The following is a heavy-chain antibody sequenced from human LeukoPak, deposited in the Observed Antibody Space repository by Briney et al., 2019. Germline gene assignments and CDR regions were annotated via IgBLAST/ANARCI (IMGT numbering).Heavy chain of an antibody. CDR2: IYHSGST. J-gene: IGHJ4*02. Sequence: PSETLSLTCTVSGYSISSGYYWGWIRQPPGKGLEWIGSIYHSGSTYYNPSLKSRVTISVDTSKSQFSLKLSSVTAADTAVYYCVFRRRWLQSVRPPLDYWGQGTLVTVSS. CDR3: VFRRRWLQSVRPPLDY. V-gene: IGHV4-38-2*02. CDR1: GYSISSGYY. D-gene: IGHD5-24*01.